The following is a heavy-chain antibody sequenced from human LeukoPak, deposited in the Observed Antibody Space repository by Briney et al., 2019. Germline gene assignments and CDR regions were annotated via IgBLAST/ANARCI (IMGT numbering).Heavy chain of an antibody. Sequence: GGSLRLSCAASGVAVSSSYMSWVRQAPGKGLEWVSIVYSDDIRYYVDSVKGRFSISRDTSRNTLYLQMNSLRAEDTAVYYCTRDSTTFRFGYWGQGTLVTVSS. D-gene: IGHD4-11*01. J-gene: IGHJ4*02. CDR1: GVAVSSSY. CDR2: VYSDDIR. V-gene: IGHV3-53*01. CDR3: TRDSTTFRFGY.